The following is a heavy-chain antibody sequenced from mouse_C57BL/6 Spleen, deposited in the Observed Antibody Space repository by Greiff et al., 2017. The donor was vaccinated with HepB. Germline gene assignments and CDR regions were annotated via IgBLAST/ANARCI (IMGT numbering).Heavy chain of an antibody. J-gene: IGHJ4*01. D-gene: IGHD1-1*01. V-gene: IGHV2-2*01. CDR3: ARKRDTTVAPGYAMDY. CDR2: IWSGGST. CDR1: GFSFTSYG. Sequence: QVQLQQSGPGLVQPSQSLSITCTVSGFSFTSYGVHWVRQSPGKGLEWLGVIWSGGSTDYNAAFISRLSISKDNSKSQVFFKMNSLQADDTAIYYCARKRDTTVAPGYAMDYWGQGTSVTVSS.